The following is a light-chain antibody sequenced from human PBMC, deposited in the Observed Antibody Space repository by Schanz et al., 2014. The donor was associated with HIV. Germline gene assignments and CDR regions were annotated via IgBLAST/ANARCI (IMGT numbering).Light chain of an antibody. CDR3: SSYAGNNNGV. Sequence: QSVLTQPASVSGSPGQSITISCTGTSSDVGGYKYVSWYQQYPGKAPKLIIFDVDNRPSGVSNRFSGSKSGNTASLTISGLRAEDEADYYCSSYAGNNNGVFGGGTKLTVL. V-gene: IGLV2-14*01. J-gene: IGLJ3*02. CDR1: SSDVGGYKY. CDR2: DVD.